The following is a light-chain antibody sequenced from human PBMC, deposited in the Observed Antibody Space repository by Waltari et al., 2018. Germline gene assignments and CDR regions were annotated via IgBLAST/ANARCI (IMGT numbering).Light chain of an antibody. CDR1: QNVGTY. J-gene: IGKJ1*01. Sequence: SCRASQNVGTYLAWYQQKPGQAPRLLIYHASSRATGITDRFSGSGSGTDFSLTISRLEPEDFAVYYCQNHERLPAMFGQGTNVEIK. V-gene: IGKV3-20*01. CDR2: HAS. CDR3: QNHERLPAM.